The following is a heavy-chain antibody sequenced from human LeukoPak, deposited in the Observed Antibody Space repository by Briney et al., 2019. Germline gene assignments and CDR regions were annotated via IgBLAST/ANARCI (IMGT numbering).Heavy chain of an antibody. Sequence: GGSLRLSCTASGFTFNNYVMSWVRQAPGKGLEWVSAISGGGDPTYYADSVKGRFTISRDNSKNTLYLQMKSLRAEDTAVYYCAKDPRGGYSGSWYFDYWGQGTLVTVSS. CDR3: AKDPRGGYSGSWYFDY. D-gene: IGHD1-26*01. CDR1: GFTFNNYV. J-gene: IGHJ4*02. V-gene: IGHV3-23*01. CDR2: ISGGGDPT.